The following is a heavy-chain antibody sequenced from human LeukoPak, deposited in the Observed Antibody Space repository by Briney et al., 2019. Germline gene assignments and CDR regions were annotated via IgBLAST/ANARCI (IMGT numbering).Heavy chain of an antibody. J-gene: IGHJ4*02. Sequence: SVRLSCEASGYTFTNHYLHWVRGAPGQGLEWMGIINPSGGGTTYAQKFQGRVTMTRGTSTSTVYMDLSSLRSGDTVVYYCARERELRPPYFDCWGQGTLVTVCS. CDR3: ARERELRPPYFDC. CDR1: GYTFTNHY. D-gene: IGHD1-26*01. CDR2: INPSGGGT. V-gene: IGHV1-46*01.